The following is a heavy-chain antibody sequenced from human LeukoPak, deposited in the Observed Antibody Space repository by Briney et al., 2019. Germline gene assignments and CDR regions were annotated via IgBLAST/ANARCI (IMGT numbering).Heavy chain of an antibody. J-gene: IGHJ6*02. D-gene: IGHD6-13*01. Sequence: SETLSLTCTVSGGSISSYYWSWIRQPAGKGLEWIGRIYTSGSTNYNPSLKSRVTMSVDTSKNQFSLKLSSVTAADTAVYYCARSAAEENYYYGMDVWGQGTTVTVSS. CDR2: IYTSGST. V-gene: IGHV4-4*07. CDR1: GGSISSYY. CDR3: ARSAAEENYYYGMDV.